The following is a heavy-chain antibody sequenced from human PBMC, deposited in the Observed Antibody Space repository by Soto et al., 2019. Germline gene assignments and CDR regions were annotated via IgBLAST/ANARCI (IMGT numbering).Heavy chain of an antibody. Sequence: GGSLRLSCAAPGFTFSDHYMSWIRQAPGKGLEWIGYSSNSGSFTRYADSVKGRFSISRDNAKNSLYLQINSLRGDDTAVYYCARASSSGWPNDYWGQGTLVTVSS. CDR2: SSNSGSFT. D-gene: IGHD6-19*01. CDR3: ARASSSGWPNDY. CDR1: GFTFSDHY. J-gene: IGHJ4*02. V-gene: IGHV3-11*06.